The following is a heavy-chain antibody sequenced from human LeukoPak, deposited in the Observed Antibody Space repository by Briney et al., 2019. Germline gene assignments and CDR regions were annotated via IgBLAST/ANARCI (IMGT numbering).Heavy chain of an antibody. J-gene: IGHJ6*03. CDR3: SIPAPVVGASYKYHYYMDV. CDR2: ISSSGDTI. D-gene: IGHD2-15*01. V-gene: IGHV3-11*01. Sequence: GGSLRLSCLASGFTFSDYYMSWIRQAPGKGLEWVSYISSSGDTIYYADSVKGRFTISRDNAKNSLYLQMNSLSAEDTAVYYCSIPAPVVGASYKYHYYMDVWGKGTTVTISS. CDR1: GFTFSDYY.